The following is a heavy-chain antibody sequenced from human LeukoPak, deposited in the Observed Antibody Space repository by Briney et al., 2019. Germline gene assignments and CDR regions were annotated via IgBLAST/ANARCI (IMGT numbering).Heavy chain of an antibody. Sequence: GGSLRLSCAASGFTFSSYAMSWVRQAPGKGLEWVANIKQDGSEKYYVDSVKGRFTISRDNAKNSLYLQMNSLRAEDTAVYYCARDLGSGSYRYWGQGTLVTVSS. CDR3: ARDLGSGSYRY. V-gene: IGHV3-7*01. D-gene: IGHD1-26*01. CDR2: IKQDGSEK. J-gene: IGHJ4*02. CDR1: GFTFSSYA.